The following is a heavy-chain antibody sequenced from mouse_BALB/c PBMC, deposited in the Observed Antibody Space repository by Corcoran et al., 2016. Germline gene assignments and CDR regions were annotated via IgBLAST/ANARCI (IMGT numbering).Heavy chain of an antibody. J-gene: IGHJ1*01. CDR1: GYSFTGYY. V-gene: IGHV1S34*01. CDR3: ARWDWYFDV. CDR2: ISCYNGAT. Sequence: LVKTGASVKISCKASGYSFTGYYMHWVKQSHGKSLEWIGYISCYNGATSYNQKFKGKATFTVDTSSNTAYLQLSSLTSEDTAVYYCARWDWYFDVWGAGTTVTVSS.